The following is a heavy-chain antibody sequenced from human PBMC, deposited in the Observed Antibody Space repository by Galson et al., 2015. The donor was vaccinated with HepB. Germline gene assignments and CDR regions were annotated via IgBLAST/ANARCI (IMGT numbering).Heavy chain of an antibody. CDR3: ARVSVAVF. J-gene: IGHJ4*02. D-gene: IGHD2-21*01. CDR1: GYTFYA. Sequence: SVKVSCKASGYTFYAIHWVRQAPGQRLEWMGWINLGNGNTKYSQKFQGRVTMTRDTSTSTVYMELSSLRSEDTAVYYCARVSVAVFWGQGTLVTVSS. V-gene: IGHV1-3*01. CDR2: INLGNGNT.